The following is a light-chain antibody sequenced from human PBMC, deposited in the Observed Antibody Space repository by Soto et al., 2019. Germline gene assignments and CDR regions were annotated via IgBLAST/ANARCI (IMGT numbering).Light chain of an antibody. CDR2: ENS. CDR3: GAWDGSLSAWV. CDR1: SSNIGNNY. V-gene: IGLV1-51*02. J-gene: IGLJ3*02. Sequence: QSVLTQPPSVSAAPGQRVTISCSGSSSNIGNNYVSWYQQLPGTAPKLLIYENSKRPSGIPDRFSGSKSGTSATLGITGLQTGDEADFYCGAWDGSLSAWVFGGGTKVTVL.